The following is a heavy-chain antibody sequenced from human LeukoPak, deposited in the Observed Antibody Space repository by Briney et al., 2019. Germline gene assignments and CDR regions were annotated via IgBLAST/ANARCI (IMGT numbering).Heavy chain of an antibody. CDR2: ISWNSGNI. CDR3: ARGGRWDVVATFDS. Sequence: GGSLRLSCAASGFTFDDYAMHWVRQAPGKGLEWVSGISWNSGNIGYADSVKGRFTISRDNAKNSLYLQMNSLRAEDTAVYYCARGGRWDVVATFDSWGQGTLVTVSS. CDR1: GFTFDDYA. V-gene: IGHV3-9*01. J-gene: IGHJ4*02. D-gene: IGHD5-12*01.